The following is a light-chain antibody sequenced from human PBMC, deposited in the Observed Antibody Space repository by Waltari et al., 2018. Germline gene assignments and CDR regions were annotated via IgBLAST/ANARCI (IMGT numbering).Light chain of an antibody. Sequence: EIVLTQSPGALSLSPGERATLSCRASHNVGNNYLAWFQQKPGQAPRLLIYGASSRATGIPDRFRGSGSGTDFTLTISRLEPEDFAVYYCQQSAHSPLTFGGGTKVEIK. J-gene: IGKJ4*01. CDR3: QQSAHSPLT. CDR2: GAS. CDR1: HNVGNNY. V-gene: IGKV3-20*01.